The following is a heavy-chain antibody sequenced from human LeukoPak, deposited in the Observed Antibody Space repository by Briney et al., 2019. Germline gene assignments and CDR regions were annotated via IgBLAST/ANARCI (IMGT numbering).Heavy chain of an antibody. D-gene: IGHD2-2*01. J-gene: IGHJ6*02. V-gene: IGHV1-46*01. CDR1: GYTFTGYY. CDR3: ARDLTPSWIVVVPTIYYYYGMDV. Sequence: GASVKVSCKASGYTFTGYYMHWVRQAPGQGLEWMGIINPSGGSTSYAQKFQGRVTMTRDTSTSTVYMELSSLRSEDTAVYYCARDLTPSWIVVVPTIYYYYGMDVWGQGTTVTVSS. CDR2: INPSGGST.